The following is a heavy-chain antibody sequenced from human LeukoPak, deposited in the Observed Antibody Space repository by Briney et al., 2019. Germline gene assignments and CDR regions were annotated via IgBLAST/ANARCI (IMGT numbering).Heavy chain of an antibody. CDR3: ARALTRYSTAWYGY. CDR2: ISAYNGNT. D-gene: IGHD6-19*01. CDR1: GYTFTSYA. Sequence: ASVKVSCKASGYTFTSYAISWVRQAPGQGLEWMGWISAYNGNTHYAQKVQDRVTMTTDTSTSTAYMELRSLRSDDTALYYCARALTRYSTAWYGYWGQGTLVTVSS. V-gene: IGHV1-18*01. J-gene: IGHJ4*02.